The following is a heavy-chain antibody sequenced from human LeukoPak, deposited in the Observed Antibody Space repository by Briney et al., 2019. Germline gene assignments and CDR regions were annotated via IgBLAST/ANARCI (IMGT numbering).Heavy chain of an antibody. CDR3: ARGSYLYESSGYFDS. D-gene: IGHD3-22*01. J-gene: IGHJ4*02. CDR2: INADAGDT. V-gene: IGHV1-2*02. Sequence: ASVKVSCRASGFPFTGHYFHWVRQAPGQGLVWMGWINADAGDTEYEQRFQGRVTLTRDTSSSTVYMELSRLGSDDTAIYYCARGSYLYESSGYFDSWGQGTLVTVSS. CDR1: GFPFTGHY.